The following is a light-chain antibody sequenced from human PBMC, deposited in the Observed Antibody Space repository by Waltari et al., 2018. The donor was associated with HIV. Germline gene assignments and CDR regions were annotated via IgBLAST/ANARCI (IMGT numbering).Light chain of an antibody. CDR1: HSIRTY. V-gene: IGKV1-5*03. CDR2: KAS. J-gene: IGKJ1*01. Sequence: DIQMTQSPSTLSASVGDRVTITCRASHSIRTYLAWYQQKPGKAPKLLINKASTLESGVPPRFSGSGSGTEFTLSISSLQPDDFATYYCQQHSTYPWTFSQGTKVEIK. CDR3: QQHSTYPWT.